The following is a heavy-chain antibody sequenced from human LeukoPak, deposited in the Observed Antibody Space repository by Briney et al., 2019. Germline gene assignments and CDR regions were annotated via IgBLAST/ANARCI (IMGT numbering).Heavy chain of an antibody. Sequence: PSETLSLTCTVSGGSISSSSYYWGWIRQPPGKGLEWIGRVYYSGSTYYNPSFKSRVTISVDTSKNQFSLKLSSVTAADTAVYYCASGLGEYDSSGYYYGYWGQGTLVTVSS. D-gene: IGHD3-22*01. CDR3: ASGLGEYDSSGYYYGY. CDR1: GGSISSSSYY. J-gene: IGHJ4*02. V-gene: IGHV4-39*01. CDR2: VYYSGST.